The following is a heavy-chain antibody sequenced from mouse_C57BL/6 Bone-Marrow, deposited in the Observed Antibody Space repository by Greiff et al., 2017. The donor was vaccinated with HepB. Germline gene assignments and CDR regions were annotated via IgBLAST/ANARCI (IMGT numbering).Heavy chain of an antibody. D-gene: IGHD2-3*01. J-gene: IGHJ3*01. V-gene: IGHV14-4*01. CDR1: GFNIKDDY. Sequence: VQLQQSGAELVRPGASVKLSCTASGFNIKDDYMHWVKQRPEQGLEWIGWIDPENGDTEYASKFQGKATITADTSSNTAYLQLSSLTSEDTAVYYCTSIYDGYRYFAYWGQGTLVTVSA. CDR3: TSIYDGYRYFAY. CDR2: IDPENGDT.